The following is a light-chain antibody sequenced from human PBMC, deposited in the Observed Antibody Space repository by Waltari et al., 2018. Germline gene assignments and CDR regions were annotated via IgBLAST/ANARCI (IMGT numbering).Light chain of an antibody. CDR1: QGVSNW. CDR3: QQYLSPPLT. Sequence: DIQMTQSPSSVSASVGDRVTITCRASQGVSNWLAWYQQKPGQPPKVLVYWASTRASGVPDRFSGSGSGTDFTLTISSLQAEDVAVYYCQQYLSPPLTFGQGTKVEV. CDR2: WAS. V-gene: IGKV1-27*01. J-gene: IGKJ1*01.